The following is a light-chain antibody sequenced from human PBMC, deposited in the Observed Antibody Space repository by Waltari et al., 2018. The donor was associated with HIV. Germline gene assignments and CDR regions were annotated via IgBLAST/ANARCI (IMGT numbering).Light chain of an antibody. CDR2: EVT. J-gene: IGLJ2*01. V-gene: IGLV2-23*02. CDR3: CSYTGTGIV. Sequence: QSALTQLASVSGSPGQSITISCTGTSSDVGAYNLVSWYQQHPNKAPKLMILEVTKRPSGVSDRCSGSRSGNTASLTISGLQTEDEGDYYCCSYTGTGIVFGGGTKLTVL. CDR1: SSDVGAYNL.